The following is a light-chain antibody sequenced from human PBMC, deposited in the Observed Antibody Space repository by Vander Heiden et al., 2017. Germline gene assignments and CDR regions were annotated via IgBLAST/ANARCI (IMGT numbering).Light chain of an antibody. J-gene: IGLJ2*01. CDR1: NSDGSGFNY. CDR2: DVS. Sequence: QSSLTQPASLSGPPGQAVPISCTATNSDGSGFNYGSWYQQHQGKAPELIIYDVSNRPSGVSNRGSGSKSGNTASMSISGLQAEDEANYYGASYTIFSTVVFGGGTKLTVL. V-gene: IGLV2-14*03. CDR3: ASYTIFSTVV.